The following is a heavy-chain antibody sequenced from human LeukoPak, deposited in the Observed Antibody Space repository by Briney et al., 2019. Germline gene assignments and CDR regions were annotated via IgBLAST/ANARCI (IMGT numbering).Heavy chain of an antibody. Sequence: GGSLRLSCAASGFTFSSYAMSWVRQAPGKGLEWVSAISGSGGSTYYADSVKGRFTISRDNSKNTLYLQMSSPRAEDTAVYYCARGIVPAAPVYFDYWGQGTLVTVSS. J-gene: IGHJ4*02. CDR1: GFTFSSYA. V-gene: IGHV3-23*01. CDR3: ARGIVPAAPVYFDY. D-gene: IGHD2-2*01. CDR2: ISGSGGST.